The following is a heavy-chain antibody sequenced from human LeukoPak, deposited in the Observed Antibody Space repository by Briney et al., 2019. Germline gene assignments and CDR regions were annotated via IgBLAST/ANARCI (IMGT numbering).Heavy chain of an antibody. V-gene: IGHV3-48*03. CDR1: GFTFSNYE. CDR3: AELGITMIGGV. Sequence: GGSLRLSCAASGFTFSNYEMNWVRQAPGKGLEWVSYISTSGSTIYYADSVKGRFTISRDNAKNSLYLQMNSLRAEDTAVYYCAELGITMIGGVWGKGTTVTISS. CDR2: ISTSGSTI. J-gene: IGHJ6*04. D-gene: IGHD3-10*02.